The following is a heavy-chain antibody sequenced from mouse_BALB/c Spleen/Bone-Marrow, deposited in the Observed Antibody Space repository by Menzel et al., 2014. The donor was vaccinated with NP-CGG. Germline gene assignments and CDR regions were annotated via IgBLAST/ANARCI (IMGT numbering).Heavy chain of an antibody. J-gene: IGHJ4*01. CDR3: AICYYGSSYAMDY. CDR1: GYTFTDYN. CDR2: INPNNGGT. V-gene: IGHV1-18*01. D-gene: IGHD1-1*01. Sequence: VQLQQPGPELVKPGASVKIPCKASGYTFTDYNMDWVKQSHGKSLEWIGDINPNNGGTIYNQKFKGKATLTVDKSSSTAYMELRSLTSEDTAVYYCAICYYGSSYAMDYWGQGTSVTVSS.